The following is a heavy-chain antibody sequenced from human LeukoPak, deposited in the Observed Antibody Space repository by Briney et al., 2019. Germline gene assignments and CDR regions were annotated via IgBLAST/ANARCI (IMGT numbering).Heavy chain of an antibody. J-gene: IGHJ4*02. D-gene: IGHD3-3*02. CDR2: IYYSGST. CDR3: ARGTFLQYLLPFDY. CDR1: GDSISSYY. V-gene: IGHV4-59*12. Sequence: SETLSLTCTVSGDSISSYYWSWVRQPPGKGLEWVGYIYYSGSTNYNPSLKSRVTISVDTSKNQFSLQLNSVTPEDTAVYYCARGTFLQYLLPFDYWGQGTLVTVSS.